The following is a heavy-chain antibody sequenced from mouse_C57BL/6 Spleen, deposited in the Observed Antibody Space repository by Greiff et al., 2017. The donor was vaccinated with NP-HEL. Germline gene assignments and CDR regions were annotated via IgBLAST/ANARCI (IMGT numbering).Heavy chain of an antibody. CDR2: INPNNGGT. Sequence: EVQLQQSGPELVKPGASVKISCKASGYTFTGYYMNWVKQSHGKSLEWIGDINPNNGGTSYNQKFKGKATLTVDKSSSTAYMELRSLTSEDSAVYYCAREPYYPPWYFDVWGTGTTVTVSS. CDR1: GYTFTGYY. J-gene: IGHJ1*03. D-gene: IGHD2-10*01. V-gene: IGHV1-26*01. CDR3: AREPYYPPWYFDV.